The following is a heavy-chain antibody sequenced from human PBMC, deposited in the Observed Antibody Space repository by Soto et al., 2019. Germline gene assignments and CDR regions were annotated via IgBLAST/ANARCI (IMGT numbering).Heavy chain of an antibody. Sequence: EEQLVESGGGLVEPGGSLRLSCAASGFTFSNAWMTWVRQAPGKGLEWVGRIKRTADGGTTDYAAPVKDRFTISRDDSENTLYLHMSSLKTEDTALYYCAKGVYSSSLYFQQWGQGTLVTVSS. D-gene: IGHD6-6*01. CDR2: IKRTADGGTT. CDR1: GFTFSNAW. V-gene: IGHV3-15*01. CDR3: AKGVYSSSLYFQQ. J-gene: IGHJ1*01.